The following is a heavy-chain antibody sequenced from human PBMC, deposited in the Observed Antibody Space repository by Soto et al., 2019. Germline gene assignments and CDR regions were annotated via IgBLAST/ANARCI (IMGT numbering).Heavy chain of an antibody. V-gene: IGHV3-23*01. CDR3: ASAKIAAAANFDY. Sequence: EVQLLESGGGLVQPGGSLRLSCAASGFTFSSYAMSWVRQAPGKGLEWVSAISGSGGSTYYADSVKGRFTISRDNSKNTLYLQKNSLRAEDTAVYYCASAKIAAAANFDYWGQGTLVTVSS. J-gene: IGHJ4*02. CDR2: ISGSGGST. CDR1: GFTFSSYA. D-gene: IGHD6-13*01.